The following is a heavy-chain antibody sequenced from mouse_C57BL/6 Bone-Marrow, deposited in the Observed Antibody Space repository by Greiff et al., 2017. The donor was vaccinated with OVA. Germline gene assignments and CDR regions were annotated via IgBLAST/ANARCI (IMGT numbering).Heavy chain of an antibody. J-gene: IGHJ2*01. D-gene: IGHD1-2*01. Sequence: QVQLQQPGAELVMPGASVKLSCKASGYTFTSYWMHWVKQRPGQGLEWIGEIDPSDSYTNYNKKFKGKSTLTVDKSSSTAYMQLSSLTSEDSAVYYCARSDYYGVYYFDYWGQGTTLTVSS. CDR1: GYTFTSYW. CDR2: IDPSDSYT. CDR3: ARSDYYGVYYFDY. V-gene: IGHV1-69*01.